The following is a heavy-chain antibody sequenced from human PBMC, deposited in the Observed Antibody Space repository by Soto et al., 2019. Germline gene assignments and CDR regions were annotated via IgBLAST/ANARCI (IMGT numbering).Heavy chain of an antibody. D-gene: IGHD3-3*01. CDR1: GGSISTSY. CDR2: VYYIGST. V-gene: IGHV4-59*01. CDR3: ARDGSGHDFWDGPWYFDS. Sequence: QVQLQESGPGLVKPSETLSLTCTVSGGSISTSYWSWIRQPPGKGLEWLGYVYYIGSTKYNPSLKNRVTISVETSQNQFSLKLESVSAADTALYYCARDGSGHDFWDGPWYFDSWGQGTLVTVSS. J-gene: IGHJ4*02.